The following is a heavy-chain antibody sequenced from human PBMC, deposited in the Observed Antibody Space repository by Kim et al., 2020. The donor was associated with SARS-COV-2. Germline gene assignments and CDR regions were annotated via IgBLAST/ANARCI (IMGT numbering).Heavy chain of an antibody. J-gene: IGHJ5*02. CDR1: GGSISSDVCC. CDR2: NSYSGIT. Sequence: SETLSLTCTVSGGSISSDVCCWSWIRQHTGKGLDGIGYNSYSGITYYNPSLKGRVTISVDKSKNHLSLKLISVTAADTAVYYCPRVGRQLLYAGGFDPWGQGTLVTVSS. D-gene: IGHD2-8*01. V-gene: IGHV4-31*03. CDR3: PRVGRQLLYAGGFDP.